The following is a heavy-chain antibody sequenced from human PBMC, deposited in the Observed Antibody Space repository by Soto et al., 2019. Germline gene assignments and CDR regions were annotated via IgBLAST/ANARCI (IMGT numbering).Heavy chain of an antibody. CDR1: GGTFSSYA. CDR2: IIPIFGTA. D-gene: IGHD3-3*01. V-gene: IGHV1-69*13. CDR3: ARVGLLRFLEWLFLPFDP. J-gene: IGHJ5*02. Sequence: GASVKVSCKASGGTFSSYAISWVRQAPGQGLEWMGGIIPIFGTANYAQKFQGRVTITADESTSTAYMELSSLRSEDTAVYYCARVGLLRFLEWLFLPFDPWGQGTLVTVS.